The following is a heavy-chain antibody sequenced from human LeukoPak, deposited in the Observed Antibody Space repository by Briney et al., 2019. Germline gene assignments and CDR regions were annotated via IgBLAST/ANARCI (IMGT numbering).Heavy chain of an antibody. CDR2: INPNSGGT. Sequence: ASVKVSCKASGYTFTGYYMHWVRQAPGQGLEWMGWINPNSGGTNYAQKFQGRVTMTRDTSISTAYMELSRLRSDDTAVYYCARAPTYYYDSGGYYSFDYWGQGTLVTVSS. CDR3: ARAPTYYYDSGGYYSFDY. D-gene: IGHD3-22*01. CDR1: GYTFTGYY. V-gene: IGHV1-2*02. J-gene: IGHJ4*02.